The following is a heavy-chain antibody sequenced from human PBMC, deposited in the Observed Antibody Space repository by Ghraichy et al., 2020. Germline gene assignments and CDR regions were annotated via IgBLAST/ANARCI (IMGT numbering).Heavy chain of an antibody. D-gene: IGHD3-3*01. CDR3: TTRRLGTIFGVVTLRSADY. CDR2: IKSKTDGGTT. Sequence: GGSLRLSCAASGFTFSNAWMNWVRQAPGKGLEWVGRIKSKTDGGTTDYAAPVKGRFTISRDDSKNTLYLQMNSLKTEDTAVYYCTTRRLGTIFGVVTLRSADYWGQGTLVTVSS. V-gene: IGHV3-15*07. CDR1: GFTFSNAW. J-gene: IGHJ4*02.